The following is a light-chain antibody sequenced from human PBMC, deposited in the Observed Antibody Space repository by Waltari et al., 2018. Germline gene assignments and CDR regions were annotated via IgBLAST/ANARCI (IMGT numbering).Light chain of an antibody. V-gene: IGKV1-39*01. J-gene: IGKJ1*01. CDR2: TAS. CDR3: QQSYTTPRT. CDR1: QDIDYY. Sequence: DIQMTQSPSSLSASVGDRVTITCRASQDIDYYLNWYQQKPGKPPKLLIYTASTLQSGVPSRFSGSGYGTDFNVTINSLQPEDFATYYCQQSYTTPRTFGQGTRVEIK.